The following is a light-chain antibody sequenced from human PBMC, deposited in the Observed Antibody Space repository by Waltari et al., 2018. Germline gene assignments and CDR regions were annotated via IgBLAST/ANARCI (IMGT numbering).Light chain of an antibody. V-gene: IGKV1-8*01. Sequence: AIRMTQPPSSFSASFGDRVTITCRASQGVSSSLAWYQQKPGKAPKLLIFATSTLQSGVPSRFSGSGSGTEFTLTVSCLQSEDFATYYCQQYYSYPYTFGQGTKLEIK. CDR1: QGVSSS. CDR3: QQYYSYPYT. CDR2: ATS. J-gene: IGKJ2*01.